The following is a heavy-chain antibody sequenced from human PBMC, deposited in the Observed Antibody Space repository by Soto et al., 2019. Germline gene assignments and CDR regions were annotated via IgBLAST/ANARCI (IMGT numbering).Heavy chain of an antibody. CDR1: GFTFSRYG. D-gene: IGHD3-22*01. J-gene: IGHJ4*02. CDR3: AKDLGDSSGASGFDY. V-gene: IGHV3-30*18. CDR2: ISYDGSNK. Sequence: LTLSCADSGFTFSRYGMHWFRQAPVKGLEWVAVISYDGSNKYYADSVKGRFTISRDDSKNTLYLQMNSLRAEDTAVYYCAKDLGDSSGASGFDYWGQGTLVTGSS.